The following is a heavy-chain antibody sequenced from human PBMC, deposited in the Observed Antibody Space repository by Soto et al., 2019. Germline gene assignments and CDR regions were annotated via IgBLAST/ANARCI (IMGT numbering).Heavy chain of an antibody. V-gene: IGHV3-48*01. CDR1: GFTFSSYS. J-gene: IGHJ4*02. Sequence: EVPLVESGGGLVQPGGSLRLSCAASGFTFSSYSMNWVRQAPGKGREWVSDIRSSSSTIYYADSVKGRLTISRDTAKNSLYLQMNSLRAEDTAVYYCARDSGYCYGTFDYRGQGALVTVSS. CDR2: IRSSSSTI. CDR3: ARDSGYCYGTFDY. D-gene: IGHD5-18*01.